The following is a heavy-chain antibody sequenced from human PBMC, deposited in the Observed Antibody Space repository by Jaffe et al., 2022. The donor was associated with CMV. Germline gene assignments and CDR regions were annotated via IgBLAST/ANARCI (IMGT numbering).Heavy chain of an antibody. Sequence: QVQLVESGGGVVQPGRSLRLSCVASGFPFTTYAMHWVRQSAVKGLEWVAVIWSDGSKEHYADSVKGRFTISRDNSNNTLFLQINSLRIEDTAVYYCARDRRGQHGPFYHYGMDVWGQGTTVTVSS. D-gene: IGHD1-26*01. V-gene: IGHV3-33*01. J-gene: IGHJ6*02. CDR2: IWSDGSKE. CDR3: ARDRRGQHGPFYHYGMDV. CDR1: GFPFTTYA.